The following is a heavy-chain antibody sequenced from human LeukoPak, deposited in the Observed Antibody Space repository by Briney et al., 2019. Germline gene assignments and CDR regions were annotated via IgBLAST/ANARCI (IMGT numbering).Heavy chain of an antibody. Sequence: SETLSLTRTVSGGSINSYYWSWIRQPPGKGLEWIGYIYYSGSTENNPSLKSRVTISVDTSKNQFSLKLSSVAAADTAVYYCARGRVYSSGWYWDYWGQGTLVTVSS. CDR3: ARGRVYSSGWYWDY. V-gene: IGHV4-59*01. CDR2: IYYSGST. D-gene: IGHD6-19*01. CDR1: GGSINSYY. J-gene: IGHJ4*02.